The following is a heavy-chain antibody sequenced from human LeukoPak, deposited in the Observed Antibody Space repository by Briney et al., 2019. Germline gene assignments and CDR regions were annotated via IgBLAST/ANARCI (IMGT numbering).Heavy chain of an antibody. CDR3: ARLYYGSGSYSWYYYYYMDV. Sequence: KPGESLKISCKGSVYSFTSYWIGWVRQMPRKGLEWVGIIYPGESETRYSQSFQSQVTLSADKCISTAYLQWSSLKASDTAMYYCARLYYGSGSYSWYYYYYMDVGGKGTTVIV. D-gene: IGHD3-10*01. J-gene: IGHJ6*03. V-gene: IGHV5-51*01. CDR2: IYPGESET. CDR1: VYSFTSYW.